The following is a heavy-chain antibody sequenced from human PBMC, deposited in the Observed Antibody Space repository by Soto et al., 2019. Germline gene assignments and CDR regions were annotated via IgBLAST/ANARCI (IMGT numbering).Heavy chain of an antibody. V-gene: IGHV3-30*18. CDR3: AKDEGRFLKYYFNYGVDV. J-gene: IGHJ6*02. Sequence: QVHLVESGGGVVQPGRSLRLSCAASGFTFSSYGMHWVRQAPGKWLEWVAVISYDGSTKYYRESVKGRFTTSRDNSKNTLYLQIDSLRVEDTAVYYCAKDEGRFLKYYFNYGVDVWGLGTTVTVSS. D-gene: IGHD3-3*01. CDR2: ISYDGSTK. CDR1: GFTFSSYG.